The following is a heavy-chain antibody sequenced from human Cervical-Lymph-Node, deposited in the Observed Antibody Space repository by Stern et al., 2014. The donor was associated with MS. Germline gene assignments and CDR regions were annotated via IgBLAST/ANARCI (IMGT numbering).Heavy chain of an antibody. J-gene: IGHJ4*02. V-gene: IGHV2-5*02. Sequence: QVTLKESGPTLVRPTQTLTLTCTFSGFSFTTDGVSVGWIRPPPGKAPEWLALIYWDGDTRYSPSLQSRLTITKDTSRDQVVLTLANMDLVDSAAYYCARLDDYVDFWGQGVQVTVSS. CDR2: IYWDGDT. CDR1: GFSFTTDGVS. CDR3: ARLDDYVDF.